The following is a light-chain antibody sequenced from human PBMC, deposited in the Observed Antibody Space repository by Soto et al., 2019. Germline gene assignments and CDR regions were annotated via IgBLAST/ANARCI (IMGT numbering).Light chain of an antibody. J-gene: IGLJ1*01. V-gene: IGLV1-47*01. Sequence: QSVLTQPPSASGTPGQRVTISCSGSSSNIGSNYVYWYQQLPGTAPKLLIYRNNQRPSGVPDRFSGSKSGTSASLAMSGLRSEDEADYYCAAWDDSLSGRGVFGTGTKVTVL. CDR2: RNN. CDR1: SSNIGSNY. CDR3: AAWDDSLSGRGV.